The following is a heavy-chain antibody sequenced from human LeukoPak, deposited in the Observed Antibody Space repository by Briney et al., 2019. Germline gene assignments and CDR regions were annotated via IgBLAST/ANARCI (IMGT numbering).Heavy chain of an antibody. CDR3: ASLAAAGFYYYYYMDV. CDR1: GFTFSSYA. Sequence: GGSLRLSCAASGFTFSSYAMHWVRHAPGTGLESVAVISYDGSNKYYADSVKGRFTISRDNSKNTLYLQTNSLRAEDTAVYYCASLAAAGFYYYYYMDVWGKGTTVTVSS. D-gene: IGHD6-13*01. CDR2: ISYDGSNK. V-gene: IGHV3-30*01. J-gene: IGHJ6*03.